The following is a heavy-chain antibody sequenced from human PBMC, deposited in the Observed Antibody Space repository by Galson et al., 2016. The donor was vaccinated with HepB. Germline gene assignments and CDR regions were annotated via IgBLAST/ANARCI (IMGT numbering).Heavy chain of an antibody. J-gene: IGHJ4*02. CDR3: ASLEMATINFDY. D-gene: IGHD5-24*01. CDR1: GGSFNNHY. Sequence: EILSFTCAVYGGSFNNHYWSWIRQPPGKGLEWIGEMNHSGNTNYNPSLKRRVTISPDRSKNQFSLKLTSVTAADTAVYYCASLEMATINFDYWGQGTLVTVSS. V-gene: IGHV4-34*01. CDR2: MNHSGNT.